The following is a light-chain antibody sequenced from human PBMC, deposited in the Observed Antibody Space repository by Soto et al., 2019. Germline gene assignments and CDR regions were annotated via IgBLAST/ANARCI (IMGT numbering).Light chain of an antibody. CDR2: DVS. J-gene: IGLJ2*01. CDR1: ISDIGDYNY. CDR3: SSYRSSSPLVV. Sequence: QSALTQPASVSGSPGQSITISCTGTISDIGDYNYVSWYQQHPGKYPKLMIYDVSNRPSGVSNRFSGSMSGYTASLTISGLQPEDEADYYCSSYRSSSPLVVFGGGTQVTVL. V-gene: IGLV2-14*03.